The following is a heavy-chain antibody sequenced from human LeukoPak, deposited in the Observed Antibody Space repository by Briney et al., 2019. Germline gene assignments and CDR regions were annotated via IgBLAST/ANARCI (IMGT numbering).Heavy chain of an antibody. CDR2: IYYSGST. V-gene: IGHV4-59*08. D-gene: IGHD6-19*01. Sequence: SETLSLTCTVSGGSISSYYWSWIRQPPGKGLEWIGYIYYSGSTNYNPSLKSRVTISVDTSKNQFSLKLSSVTAADTAVYYCARHVKYSSGWYTGYYYYMDVWGKGTTVTISS. CDR3: ARHVKYSSGWYTGYYYYMDV. J-gene: IGHJ6*03. CDR1: GGSISSYY.